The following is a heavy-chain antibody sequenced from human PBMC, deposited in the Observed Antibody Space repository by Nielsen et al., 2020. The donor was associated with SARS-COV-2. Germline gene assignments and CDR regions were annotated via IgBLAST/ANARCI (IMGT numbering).Heavy chain of an antibody. CDR3: ARWAYSSGSYRPSRGWFDP. D-gene: IGHD6-19*01. CDR1: GYTFTGYY. J-gene: IGHJ5*02. CDR2: INPNSGGT. V-gene: IGHV1-2*06. Sequence: ASVKVSCKASGYTFTGYYMHWVRQAPGQGLEWMGRINPNSGGTNYAQKFQGRVTMTRDTSISTAYMELSRLRSDDTAVYYCARWAYSSGSYRPSRGWFDPWGQGTLVTVSS.